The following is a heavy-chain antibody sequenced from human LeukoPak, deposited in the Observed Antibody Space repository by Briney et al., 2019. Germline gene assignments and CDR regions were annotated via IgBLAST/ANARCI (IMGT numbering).Heavy chain of an antibody. J-gene: IGHJ6*02. D-gene: IGHD5-18*01. CDR1: GFTFSSYA. Sequence: GGSLRLSCAASGFTFSSYAMHWVRQAPGKGLEWVSAISGSGGSTYYADSVKGRFTISRDNSKNTLYLQMNSLRAEDTAVYYCAARPPAIPYGMDVWGQGTTVTVSS. CDR2: ISGSGGST. V-gene: IGHV3-23*01. CDR3: AARPPAIPYGMDV.